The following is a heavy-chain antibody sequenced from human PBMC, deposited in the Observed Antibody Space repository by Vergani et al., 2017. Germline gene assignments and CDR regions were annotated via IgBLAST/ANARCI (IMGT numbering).Heavy chain of an antibody. CDR3: AKVVYCSSTSCYEGRGYYYGMGV. V-gene: IGHV3-23*01. CDR1: GFTFSSYA. CDR2: SSGSGGNT. D-gene: IGHD2-2*01. Sequence: EVQLLESGGGLVQPGGSLRLSCAASGFTFSSYAMSWVRQVPGKGLEWVSGSSGSGGNTYYATSVKGRLTISRDNSKNTLYLQMNSLRADDTAVYYCAKVVYCSSTSCYEGRGYYYGMGVWGQGTAVTFSS. J-gene: IGHJ6*02.